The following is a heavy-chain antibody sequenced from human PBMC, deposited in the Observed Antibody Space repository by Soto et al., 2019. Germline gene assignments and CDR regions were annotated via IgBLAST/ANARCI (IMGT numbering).Heavy chain of an antibody. CDR3: ARGYYDSGHGYDL. CDR2: IFTRDSET. Sequence: GESLKIACKGHVHIIKNHWIAWVRQTPGKGLEWMGLIFTRDSETKISPSFQGHVSFSVDDSINTVYLQWTSLKTADTGMYFCARGYYDSGHGYDLWGQGTLVTVSS. V-gene: IGHV5-51*01. D-gene: IGHD3-16*01. CDR1: VHIIKNHW. J-gene: IGHJ5*02.